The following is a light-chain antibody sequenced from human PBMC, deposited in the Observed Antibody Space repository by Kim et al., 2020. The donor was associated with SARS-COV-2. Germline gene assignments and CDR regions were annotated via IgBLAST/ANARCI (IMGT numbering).Light chain of an antibody. V-gene: IGKV3-20*01. CDR3: QQYIRAHRT. J-gene: IGKJ4*01. Sequence: EIVLTQSPGTLSLSPGDRATLSCKTSQSLNSIYLAWYQQKPGQVPRLLISAASRRATGVPDRFSGSGSGTDFTLTISPVEPEDFAVYYCQQYIRAHRTLGGGTKGEIK. CDR1: QSLNSIY. CDR2: AAS.